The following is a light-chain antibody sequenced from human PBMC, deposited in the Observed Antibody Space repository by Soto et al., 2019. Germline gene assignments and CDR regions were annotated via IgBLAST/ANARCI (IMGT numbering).Light chain of an antibody. Sequence: IVLTQSPGTLFLSPGERAILSCRASRNIGTYLAWYQQKRGQAPRLLIFGASTRANGVPDTFSGSGSGTDFTLTISRLDPEDFAVYYCQQYGTSPRWTFGQGTKVEMK. V-gene: IGKV3-20*01. CDR3: QQYGTSPRWT. CDR1: RNIGTY. CDR2: GAS. J-gene: IGKJ1*01.